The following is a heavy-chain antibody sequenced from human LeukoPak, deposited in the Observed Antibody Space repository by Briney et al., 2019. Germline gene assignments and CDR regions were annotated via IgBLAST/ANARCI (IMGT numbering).Heavy chain of an antibody. V-gene: IGHV1-8*03. CDR1: GYTFTSYD. J-gene: IGHJ4*02. CDR3: ARENYYDSCGYVY. CDR2: MNPNSGNT. Sequence: GASVKVSCKASGYTFTSYDINWVRQATGQGLEWMGWMNPNSGNTGYAQKFQGRVTITRNASISTAYMELSSLRSEDTAVYYCARENYYDSCGYVYWGQGTLVTVSS. D-gene: IGHD3-22*01.